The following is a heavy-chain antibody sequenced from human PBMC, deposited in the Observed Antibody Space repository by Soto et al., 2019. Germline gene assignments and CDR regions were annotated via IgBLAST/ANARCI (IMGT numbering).Heavy chain of an antibody. J-gene: IGHJ6*02. V-gene: IGHV4-34*01. CDR2: INHSGST. CDR3: ARRSRMITFGGVIAPCGMDV. CDR1: GGSFSGYY. Sequence: SETLSLTCAVYGGSFSGYYWSWIRQPPGKGLEWIGEINHSGSTNYNPSLKSRVTISVDTSKNQFSLKLSSVTAADTAVYYCARRSRMITFGGVIAPCGMDVWGQGTTVT. D-gene: IGHD3-16*02.